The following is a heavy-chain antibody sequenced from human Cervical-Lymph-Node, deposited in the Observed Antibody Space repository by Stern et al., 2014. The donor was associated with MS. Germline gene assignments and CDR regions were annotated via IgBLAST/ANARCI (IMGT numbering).Heavy chain of an antibody. CDR2: MNPDSGDP. V-gene: IGHV1-8*01. J-gene: IGHJ4*02. D-gene: IGHD7-27*01. CDR3: TKAWVA. CDR1: GYSFTSDD. Sequence: QVQLVQSGAEVKKPGASVKLSCKASGYSFTSDDINWVRQAPGQGLEWMGWMNPDSGDPGYAQKFQGRFTITRDTSISTAYMELTSLTSDDTAVYYCTKAWVAWGQGTQVIVSS.